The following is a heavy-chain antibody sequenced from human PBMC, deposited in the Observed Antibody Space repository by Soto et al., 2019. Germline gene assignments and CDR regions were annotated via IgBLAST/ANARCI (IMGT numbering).Heavy chain of an antibody. CDR1: GFTFSSYA. Sequence: EVQLLESGGGLVQPGGSLRLSCAASGFTFSSYAMSWVRQAPGKGLEWVSAISGSGGSTYYADSVKGRFTISRDNSKNTVYLQMNSLRAEDTAVYYCAKAPSARTSLSYFDYWGQGTLVTVSS. CDR3: AKAPSARTSLSYFDY. CDR2: ISGSGGST. V-gene: IGHV3-23*01. J-gene: IGHJ4*02.